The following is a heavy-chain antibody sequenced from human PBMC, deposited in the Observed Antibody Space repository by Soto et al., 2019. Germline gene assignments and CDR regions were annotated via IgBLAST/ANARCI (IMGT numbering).Heavy chain of an antibody. D-gene: IGHD6-13*01. J-gene: IGHJ6*02. Sequence: RHCCAASGVTIISYAMHCVRKAPGKGLEWVAVISYDGSNKYYADSVKGRFTISRDNSKNTLYLQMNSLRAEDTAVYYCARDRGSKSYYGMDGWGQGTTVTVSS. CDR1: GVTIISYA. CDR3: ARDRGSKSYYGMDG. V-gene: IGHV3-30-3*01. CDR2: ISYDGSNK.